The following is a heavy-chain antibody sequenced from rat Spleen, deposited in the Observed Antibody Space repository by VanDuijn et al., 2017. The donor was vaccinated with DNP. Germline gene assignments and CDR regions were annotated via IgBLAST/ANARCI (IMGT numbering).Heavy chain of an antibody. Sequence: EVQLVESGGGLLQPGRSRKLSCAASGFIFSDYNMAWVRQAPKKGLEWVATIIHDGSRTYYRDSVKGRFTISRDNAKSTLYLQMDSLRSEDTATYYCATWIHTTGMDYWGQGVMVTVSS. CDR1: GFIFSDYN. D-gene: IGHD1-9*01. CDR3: ATWIHTTGMDY. CDR2: IIHDGSRT. V-gene: IGHV5S10*01. J-gene: IGHJ2*01.